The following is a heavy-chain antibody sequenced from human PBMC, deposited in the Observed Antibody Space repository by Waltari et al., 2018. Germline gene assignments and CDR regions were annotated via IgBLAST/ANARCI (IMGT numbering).Heavy chain of an antibody. CDR1: GFTFSSYW. CDR3: ARDEANYYYCYYMDV. V-gene: IGHV3-7*01. J-gene: IGHJ6*03. Sequence: EVQLVESGGGLVQPGGSLRLSCAASGFTFSSYWMSWVRQAPGKGLEWVANIKQDGSEKYYVDYVKGRFTISRDNAKNSLDLQMDSLRAEETAVYYCARDEANYYYCYYMDVWGKGTTVTVSS. CDR2: IKQDGSEK.